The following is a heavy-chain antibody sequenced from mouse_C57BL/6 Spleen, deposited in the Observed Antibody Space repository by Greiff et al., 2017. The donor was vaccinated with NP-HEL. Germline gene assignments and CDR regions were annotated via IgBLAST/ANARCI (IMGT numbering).Heavy chain of an antibody. J-gene: IGHJ2*01. CDR3: ARGDSSGDFDY. V-gene: IGHV1-82*01. Sequence: VKLQQSGPELVKPGASVKISCKASGYAFSSSWMNWVKQRPGKGLEWIGRIYPGDGDTNYNGKFKGKATLTADKSSSTAYMQLSSLTSEDSAVYFCARGDSSGDFDYWGQGTTLTVSS. D-gene: IGHD3-2*02. CDR2: IYPGDGDT. CDR1: GYAFSSSW.